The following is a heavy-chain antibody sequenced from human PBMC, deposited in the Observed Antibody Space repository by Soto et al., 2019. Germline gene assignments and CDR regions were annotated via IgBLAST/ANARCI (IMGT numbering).Heavy chain of an antibody. CDR3: AKDPYGDNVMGS. CDR2: ISGSGGST. V-gene: IGHV3-23*01. D-gene: IGHD4-17*01. CDR1: GFTFSSYA. J-gene: IGHJ5*02. Sequence: GGSLRISCAASGFTFSSYAMSWVRQAPGKGLEWVSAISGSGGSTYYADSVKGRFTISRDNSKNTLYLQMNSLRAEDTAVYYFAKDPYGDNVMGSWGLRTLVPVSA.